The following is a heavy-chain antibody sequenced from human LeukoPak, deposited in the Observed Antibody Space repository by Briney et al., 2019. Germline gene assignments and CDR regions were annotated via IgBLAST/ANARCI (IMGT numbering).Heavy chain of an antibody. CDR3: ARDGYYDSSGYYWRLDY. CDR1: GFTVSSNE. CDR2: ISGGST. D-gene: IGHD3-22*01. J-gene: IGHJ4*02. V-gene: IGHV3-38-3*01. Sequence: GGSLRLSCAASGFTVSSNEMSWVRQAPGKGLEWVSSISGGSTYYADSRKGRFTISRDNAKNSLYLQMNSLRAEDTAVYYCARDGYYDSSGYYWRLDYWGQGTLVTVSS.